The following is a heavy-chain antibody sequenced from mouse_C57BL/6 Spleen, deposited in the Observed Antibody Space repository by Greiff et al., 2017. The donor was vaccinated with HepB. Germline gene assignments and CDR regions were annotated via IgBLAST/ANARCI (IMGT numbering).Heavy chain of an antibody. CDR1: GYTFTSYW. CDR3: ARRLYGSSYDWYFDV. V-gene: IGHV1-53*01. CDR2: INPSNGGT. Sequence: QVQLKESGTELVKPGASVKLSCKASGYTFTSYWMHWVKQRPGQGLEWIGNINPSNGGTNYNEKFKSKATLTVDKSSSTAYMQLSSLTSEDSAVYYCARRLYGSSYDWYFDVWGTGTTVTVSS. D-gene: IGHD1-1*01. J-gene: IGHJ1*03.